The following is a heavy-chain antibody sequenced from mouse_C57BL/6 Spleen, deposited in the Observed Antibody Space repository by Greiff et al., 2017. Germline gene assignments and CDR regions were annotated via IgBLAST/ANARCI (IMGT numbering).Heavy chain of an antibody. Sequence: VQLQQSGAELAKPGASVKLSCKASGYTFTSYWMHWVKQRPGQGLEWIGYINPSSGYTKSNQKFKDKATLTADTSSSTAYMQLSSLPYEDSAVYECAEENYYGSSLFAYWGQGTLVTVAA. V-gene: IGHV1-7*01. D-gene: IGHD1-1*01. CDR3: AEENYYGSSLFAY. CDR2: INPSSGYT. J-gene: IGHJ3*01. CDR1: GYTFTSYW.